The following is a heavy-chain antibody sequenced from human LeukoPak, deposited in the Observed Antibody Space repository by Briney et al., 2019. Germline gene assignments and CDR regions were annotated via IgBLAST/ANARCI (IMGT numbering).Heavy chain of an antibody. D-gene: IGHD4-17*01. CDR2: IIPILGIA. CDR1: GGTFSSYA. V-gene: IGHV1-69*04. J-gene: IGHJ4*02. CDR3: ARDWGSSTVTIGLYYFDY. Sequence: ASVKVSCKASGGTFSSYAISWVRQAPGQGLEWMGRIIPILGIANYAQKFQGRVTITADKSTSTAYMELSSLRSEDTAVYYCARDWGSSTVTIGLYYFDYWGQGTLVTVSS.